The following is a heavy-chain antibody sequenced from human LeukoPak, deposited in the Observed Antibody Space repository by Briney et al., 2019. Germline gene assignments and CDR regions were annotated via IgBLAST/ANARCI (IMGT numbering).Heavy chain of an antibody. CDR3: ARDRFGDHSQNYYELGY. V-gene: IGHV4-61*02. J-gene: IGHJ4*02. D-gene: IGHD3-3*01. CDR1: GHSIVSDQYY. CDR2: MRISRTT. Sequence: TLSLTCTLSGHSIVSDQYYWSWIRQPAGKGLQWIGCMRISRTTNYNPSFKSRATISADTSKNQFSLMLTSVTAADTAVYYCARDRFGDHSQNYYELGYWGQGKLVTISS.